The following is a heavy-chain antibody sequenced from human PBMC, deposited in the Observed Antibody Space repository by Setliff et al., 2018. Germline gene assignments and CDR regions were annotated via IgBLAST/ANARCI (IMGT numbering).Heavy chain of an antibody. CDR2: VYYSGAA. D-gene: IGHD2-15*01. V-gene: IGHV4-59*01. Sequence: SETLSLTCTASGGSFSTYYWSWIRQAPGKGLEWIGHVYYSGAANYNPSLKSRVTVSVDTSKNQFSLRLISVTAADTAVYYCARTCSGSGCYAGLESWGQGTPVTVSS. J-gene: IGHJ4*02. CDR1: GGSFSTYY. CDR3: ARTCSGSGCYAGLES.